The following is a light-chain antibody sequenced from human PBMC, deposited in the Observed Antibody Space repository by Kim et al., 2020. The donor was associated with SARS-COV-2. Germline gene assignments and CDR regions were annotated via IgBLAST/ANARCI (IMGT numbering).Light chain of an antibody. CDR2: YDS. CDR1: NIGSKS. J-gene: IGLJ2*01. CDR3: QVWDSSSDHRV. V-gene: IGLV3-21*04. Sequence: SSELTQPPSVSVAPGKTARITCGGNNIGSKSVHWYQQKPGQAPVLVIYYDSDRPSGIPERFSGSNSGNTATLTISRVEAGDEADYYCQVWDSSSDHRVFGGGPHLTVL.